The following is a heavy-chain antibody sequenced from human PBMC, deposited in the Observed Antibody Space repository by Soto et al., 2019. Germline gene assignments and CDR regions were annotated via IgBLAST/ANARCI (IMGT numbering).Heavy chain of an antibody. CDR3: ARLQIEVARSN. CDR2: INANSGGT. J-gene: IGHJ4*02. Sequence: ASVKVSCKASGYTFSDYYMHWVRQAPGQGLEWMGWINANSGGTTYAQKFQGRVTMTRDTSTSTAYMELSRLSSDDTAIYYCARLQIEVARSNWGQATLVTVSS. CDR1: GYTFSDYY. V-gene: IGHV1-2*02. D-gene: IGHD6-19*01.